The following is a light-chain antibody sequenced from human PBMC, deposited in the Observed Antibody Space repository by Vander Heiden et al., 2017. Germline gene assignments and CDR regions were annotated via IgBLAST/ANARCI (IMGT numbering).Light chain of an antibody. J-gene: IGKJ1*01. CDR2: DAS. V-gene: IGKV3-11*01. Sequence: DIVLTQSPATLSLSPGERATLSCRASQSVSSYLAWYQQKPGQAPRLLIYDASNRATGIPARFSGSGSGTDFTLTISSLEPEDFAVYYCQQRSNWLWTFGQGTKVEIK. CDR3: QQRSNWLWT. CDR1: QSVSSY.